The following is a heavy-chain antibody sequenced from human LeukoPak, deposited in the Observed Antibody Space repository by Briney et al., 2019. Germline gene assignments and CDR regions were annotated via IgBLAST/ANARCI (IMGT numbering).Heavy chain of an antibody. CDR1: GYTFTGYY. J-gene: IGHJ4*02. CDR3: ARINSSRWYDF. V-gene: IGHV1-2*02. D-gene: IGHD6-13*01. Sequence: ASVKVSCKASGYTFTGYYTHWVRQAPGQGLEWMGWINPNIGDTNYAQKFQGRVTMTRDTSISTAYMELSRLRFDDTAVYYCARINSSRWYDFWGQGTLDTVSS. CDR2: INPNIGDT.